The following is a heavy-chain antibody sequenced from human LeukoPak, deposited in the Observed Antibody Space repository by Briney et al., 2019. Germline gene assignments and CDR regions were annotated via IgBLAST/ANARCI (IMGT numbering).Heavy chain of an antibody. V-gene: IGHV4-34*01. J-gene: IGHJ4*02. CDR3: ARCGVLSQLPPYYFDY. CDR1: GGSFSGYY. CDR2: INHSGST. D-gene: IGHD2-2*01. Sequence: SETLSLTCGVYGGSFSGYYWSWIRQPPGKGLEWIGEINHSGSTKYNPSLNSRVTISVDMSKNQFSLKLISVTAADTAVYYCARCGVLSQLPPYYFDYWGQGTLVTVSS.